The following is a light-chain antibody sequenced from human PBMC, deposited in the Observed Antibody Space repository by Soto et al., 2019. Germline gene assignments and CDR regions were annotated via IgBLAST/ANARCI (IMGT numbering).Light chain of an antibody. CDR2: DND. J-gene: IGLJ7*01. CDR3: GTWDSSLSVAV. V-gene: IGLV1-51*01. CDR1: SSNIGDNY. Sequence: QSELTQPPSVSPAAGQKVTISCSGSSSNIGDNYVSWYQQVPGTAPKLLIYDNDQRSSGTPDRFSAYKSGTSATLGITGLQTGDEADYYCGTWDSSLSVAVFGGGTQLTVL.